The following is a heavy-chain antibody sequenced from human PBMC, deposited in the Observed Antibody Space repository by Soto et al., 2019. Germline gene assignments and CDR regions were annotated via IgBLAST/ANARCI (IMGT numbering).Heavy chain of an antibody. CDR1: ARAISSSRCH. Sequence: PSDTLSLTFNVSARAISSSRCHWRRIRHPPGKGPEWIASIKYCGTTFYNPSLKSRVTLSVDTSKNQFALKLSSVTAAETAVYYCARHGITGGYYDAFDIWGQGTMVT. V-gene: IGHV4-39*01. J-gene: IGHJ3*02. CDR3: ARHGITGGYYDAFDI. CDR2: IKYCGTT. D-gene: IGHD1-26*01.